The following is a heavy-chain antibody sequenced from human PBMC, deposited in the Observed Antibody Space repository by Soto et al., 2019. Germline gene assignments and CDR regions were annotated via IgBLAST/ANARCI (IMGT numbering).Heavy chain of an antibody. D-gene: IGHD3-3*01. Sequence: VQVVQSGTEVKKPGASVKVSCRASGYTFSDYYMHWIRQAPGQGPEWMGWIHAKSGTTNYAQNFQGRVTLTRDTSISTAYMELSRLTSDDTAVYFCARGGVTIFGVVDYWGQGTQVTVSS. V-gene: IGHV1-2*02. CDR3: ARGGVTIFGVVDY. CDR2: IHAKSGTT. CDR1: GYTFSDYY. J-gene: IGHJ4*02.